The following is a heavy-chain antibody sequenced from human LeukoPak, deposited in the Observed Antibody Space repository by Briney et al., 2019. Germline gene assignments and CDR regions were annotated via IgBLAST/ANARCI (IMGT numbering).Heavy chain of an antibody. CDR2: IKSDGSTT. J-gene: IGHJ4*02. CDR1: GFTFSTYW. Sequence: GGSLRLSCAAPGFTFSTYWMHWVRQTPGKGLVWVSRIKSDGSTTTYADSVRGRFTISRDNAKNSLYLQMNSLRDEDTAVYYCARVKSLERIDYFDYWGQGTLVTVSS. CDR3: ARVKSLERIDYFDY. D-gene: IGHD1-1*01. V-gene: IGHV3-74*01.